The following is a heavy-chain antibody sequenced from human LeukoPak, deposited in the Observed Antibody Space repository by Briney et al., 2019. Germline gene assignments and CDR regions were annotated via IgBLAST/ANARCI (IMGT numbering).Heavy chain of an antibody. CDR1: GGTFSSYA. V-gene: IGHV1-46*01. Sequence: GSSVKVSCKASGGTFSSYAISWVRQAPGQGLEWVGIINPSDDSTRYAQKFQGRVTMTKDTSTNTVYMHLSSLSSDDTAVYYCARAYYESSAYRHAVYFDYWGQGTLVTVSS. J-gene: IGHJ4*02. D-gene: IGHD3-22*01. CDR2: INPSDDST. CDR3: ARAYYESSAYRHAVYFDY.